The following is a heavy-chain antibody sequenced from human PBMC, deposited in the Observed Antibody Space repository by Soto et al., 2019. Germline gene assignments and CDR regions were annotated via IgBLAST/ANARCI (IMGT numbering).Heavy chain of an antibody. D-gene: IGHD6-13*01. V-gene: IGHV3-23*01. CDR1: GFTFTSYA. CDR2: ISGSGGST. Sequence: GGSLRLSCAASGFTFTSYAMSWVRQAPGKGLEWVSAISGSGGSTYYADSVRGRFTISRDNSKNTLYLQMNSLRAEDTAVYYCAKDDGSSWYVDYWGQGTLVTVSS. CDR3: AKDDGSSWYVDY. J-gene: IGHJ4*02.